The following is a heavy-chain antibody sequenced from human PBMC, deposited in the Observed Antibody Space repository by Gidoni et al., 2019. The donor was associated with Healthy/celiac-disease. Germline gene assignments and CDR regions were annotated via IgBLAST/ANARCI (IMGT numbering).Heavy chain of an antibody. CDR2: MNPNSGNT. CDR1: GYTFTSYD. V-gene: IGHV1-8*01. D-gene: IGHD2-8*01. Sequence: QVQLVQSGAEVKKPGASVKVSCKASGYTFTSYDINLGRQATGQGLEWMGWMNPNSGNTGYAQKFQGRVTMTRNTSISTAYMELSSLRSEDTAVYYCARGRGGNIVLMVYASFNWFDPWGQGTLVTVSS. J-gene: IGHJ5*02. CDR3: ARGRGGNIVLMVYASFNWFDP.